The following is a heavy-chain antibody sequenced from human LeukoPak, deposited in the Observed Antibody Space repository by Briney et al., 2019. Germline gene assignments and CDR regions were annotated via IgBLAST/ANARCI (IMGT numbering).Heavy chain of an antibody. D-gene: IGHD3-10*01. Sequence: GGSPRLSCAAPAFTFSNARMSWVRQAPGEGLEWVGRIKSKTDGGTTDYAAPVKGRLTISRDDSKNTLYLQMNSLRAEDTAVYYCAKGRRFGQFFDYWGQGTLVTVSS. CDR1: AFTFSNAR. CDR2: IKSKTDGGTT. J-gene: IGHJ4*02. V-gene: IGHV3-15*01. CDR3: AKGRRFGQFFDY.